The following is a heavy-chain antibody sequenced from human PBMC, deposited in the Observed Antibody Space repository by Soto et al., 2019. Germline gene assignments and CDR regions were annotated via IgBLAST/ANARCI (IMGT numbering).Heavy chain of an antibody. D-gene: IGHD3-10*01. V-gene: IGHV4-59*08. CDR1: GGSISSYY. J-gene: IGHJ6*02. CDR3: ARQGFGPLHGLVDV. Sequence: QVQLQESGPGLVKPSETLSLSCTVSGGSISSYYWSWFRQSPGKRMEWIGYVHHSWGSSYNPSLPXXVXXSLDTSKSQFSLKVTSVTATDTAVYSCARQGFGPLHGLVDVWGQGTTVTVSS. CDR2: VHHSWGS.